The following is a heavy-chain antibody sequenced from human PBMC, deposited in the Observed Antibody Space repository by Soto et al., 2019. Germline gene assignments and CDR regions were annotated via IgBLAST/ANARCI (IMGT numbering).Heavy chain of an antibody. Sequence: PSETLSLTCTVSGGSISSSSYYWGWIRQPPGKGLEWIGSIYYSGSTYYNPSLKSRVTISVDTSKNQFSLKLSSVTAADTAVYYCARLTYYYDSIHWFDPWGQGTLVTVSS. V-gene: IGHV4-39*01. D-gene: IGHD3-22*01. CDR3: ARLTYYYDSIHWFDP. J-gene: IGHJ5*02. CDR1: GGSISSSSYY. CDR2: IYYSGST.